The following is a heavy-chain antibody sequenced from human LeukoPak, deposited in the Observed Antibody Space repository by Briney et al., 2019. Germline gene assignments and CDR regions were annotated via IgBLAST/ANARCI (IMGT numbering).Heavy chain of an antibody. J-gene: IGHJ4*02. CDR1: GGSISSGDYY. CDR2: IYYSGST. CDR3: ARVIVGATFDY. Sequence: TSETLSLTCTVSGGSISSGDYYWSWICQPPGKGLEWIEYIYYSGSTYYNPSLKSRVTISVDTSKNQFSLKLSSVTAADTAVYYCARVIVGATFDYWGQGTLVTVSS. D-gene: IGHD1-26*01. V-gene: IGHV4-30-4*08.